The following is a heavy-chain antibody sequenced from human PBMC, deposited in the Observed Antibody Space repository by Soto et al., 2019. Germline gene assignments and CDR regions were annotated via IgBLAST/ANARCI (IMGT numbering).Heavy chain of an antibody. D-gene: IGHD3-16*01. V-gene: IGHV1-69*13. CDR1: GGTFSSYA. Sequence: SVKVSCKASGGTFSSYAISWVRQAPGQGLEWMGGIIPIFGTANYAQKFQGRATITADESTSTAYMELSSLRSDDTAVYYCARRMAPGTAGKSNLGYYYYGMDVWGQGTTVTVSS. CDR2: IIPIFGTA. CDR3: ARRMAPGTAGKSNLGYYYYGMDV. J-gene: IGHJ6*02.